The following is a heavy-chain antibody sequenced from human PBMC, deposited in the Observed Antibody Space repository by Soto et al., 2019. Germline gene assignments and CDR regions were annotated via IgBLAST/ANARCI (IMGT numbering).Heavy chain of an antibody. CDR3: AKDLSVNAAAGPFDY. CDR1: GFTFSSYG. D-gene: IGHD6-13*01. Sequence: QVQLVESGGGVFEPGRSLRLSCAASGFTFSSYGMHWVRQAPGKGLEWVAVISYDGSNKYYADSVKGRFTISRDNSKNTLYLQMNSLRAEDTAVYYCAKDLSVNAAAGPFDYWGQGTLVTVSS. J-gene: IGHJ4*02. V-gene: IGHV3-30*18. CDR2: ISYDGSNK.